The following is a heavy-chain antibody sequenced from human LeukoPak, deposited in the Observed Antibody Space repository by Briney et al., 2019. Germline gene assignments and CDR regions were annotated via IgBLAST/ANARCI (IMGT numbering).Heavy chain of an antibody. D-gene: IGHD1-7*01. CDR1: GFTFSSYG. CDR3: AKELGTFDAYDV. Sequence: SGRSLRLSCAASGFTFSSYGIHWVRQAPGTGLEWVAAITPDGRGRHYVDSVKGRFTISRDNSKNTVHLEMSGLRPDDTAVYYCAKELGTFDAYDVWGQGTLVTVSS. CDR2: ITPDGRGR. V-gene: IGHV3-30*18. J-gene: IGHJ3*01.